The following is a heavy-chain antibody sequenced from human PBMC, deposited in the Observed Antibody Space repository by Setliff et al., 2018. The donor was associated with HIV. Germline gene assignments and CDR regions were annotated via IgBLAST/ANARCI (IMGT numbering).Heavy chain of an antibody. Sequence: PGGSLRLSCAASGFTFSSYWMHWVRQAPGKGLVWVSRINSDGSYTSYAESVKGRFTISRDNAKNTLFLQMNSLRAEDTAVYYCTPQWPVGYWGQGTPVTVSS. V-gene: IGHV3-74*01. J-gene: IGHJ4*02. D-gene: IGHD6-19*01. CDR2: INSDGSYT. CDR3: TPQWPVGY. CDR1: GFTFSSYW.